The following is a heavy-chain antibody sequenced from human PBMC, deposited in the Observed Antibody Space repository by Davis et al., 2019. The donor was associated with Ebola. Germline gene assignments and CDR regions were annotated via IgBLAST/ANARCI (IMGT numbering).Heavy chain of an antibody. CDR2: ISGDDTYI. V-gene: IGHV3-21*01. Sequence: GGSLRLSCAASGFTFNLYNMNWVRQAPGKGLEWVASISGDDTYINYADSVKGRFTISRDNAKRSLYLQMDSLRADDTAVYYCARIIAASAPFDYRGQGTLVTVSS. CDR1: GFTFNLYN. CDR3: ARIIAASAPFDY. J-gene: IGHJ4*02. D-gene: IGHD6-13*01.